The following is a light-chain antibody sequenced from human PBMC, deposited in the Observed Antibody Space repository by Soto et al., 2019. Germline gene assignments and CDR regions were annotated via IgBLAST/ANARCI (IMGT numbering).Light chain of an antibody. CDR3: QQYGSSPLT. V-gene: IGKV3-20*01. J-gene: IGKJ4*01. CDR1: QSVSSSY. CDR2: AAS. Sequence: ETVLTQSPGTLSLSPGESATLSCGASQSVSSSYLAWYQQKPGQTPRLLIYAASSRATGIPDRFSGSGSGTDFTLTITRLEPEDFAVYYCQQYGSSPLTVGGGTKVDIK.